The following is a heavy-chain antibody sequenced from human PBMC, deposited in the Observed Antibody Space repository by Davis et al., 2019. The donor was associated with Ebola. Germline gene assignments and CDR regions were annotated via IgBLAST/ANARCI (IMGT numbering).Heavy chain of an antibody. CDR2: INHSGST. CDR3: ARGGPGVQLVKI. D-gene: IGHD6-6*01. CDR1: GGSFSGYY. J-gene: IGHJ4*02. Sequence: SETLSLTCAVYGGSFSGYYWSWIRQPPGKGLEWIGEINHSGSTNYNPSLKSRVTISVDTSKNLFSLKLRSVTAAYTAVYYCARGGPGVQLVKIWGQGTLVTVSS. V-gene: IGHV4-34*01.